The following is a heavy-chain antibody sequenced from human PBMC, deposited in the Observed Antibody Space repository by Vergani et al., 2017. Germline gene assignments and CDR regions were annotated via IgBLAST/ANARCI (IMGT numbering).Heavy chain of an antibody. J-gene: IGHJ4*02. V-gene: IGHV4-59*01. D-gene: IGHD3-9*01. Sequence: QVQLQESGPGLVKPSETLSLTCTVSGGSISSYYWSWTRQPPGKGLEWIGYIYYSGNTNYNPSLKSRVTISVDTSKNQFSLKLSSVTAADTAVYYCARTTNGLKIFRREYDFDYWGQGTLVTVSS. CDR1: GGSISSYY. CDR2: IYYSGNT. CDR3: ARTTNGLKIFRREYDFDY.